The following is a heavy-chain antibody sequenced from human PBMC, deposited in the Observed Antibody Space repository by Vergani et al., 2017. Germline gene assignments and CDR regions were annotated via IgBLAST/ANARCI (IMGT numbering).Heavy chain of an antibody. D-gene: IGHD3-10*01. Sequence: QVQLVHSGSELKKPGASVKVSCKASGYTFTSYAMNWVRQAPGQGLEWMGWINTNTGNPTYAQGFTGRFVFSLDTSVSTAYLQISSLKAEDTAVYYCARGVLLWFGELVGSFDYWGQGTLVTVSS. V-gene: IGHV7-4-1*02. CDR1: GYTFTSYA. CDR2: INTNTGNP. CDR3: ARGVLLWFGELVGSFDY. J-gene: IGHJ4*02.